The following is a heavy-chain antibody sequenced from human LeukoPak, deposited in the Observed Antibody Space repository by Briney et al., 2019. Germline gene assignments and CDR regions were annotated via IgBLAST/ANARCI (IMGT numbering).Heavy chain of an antibody. J-gene: IGHJ3*02. V-gene: IGHV3-48*01. CDR1: GFTFSDYT. Sequence: GGSLRLSCAASGFTFSDYTMNWVRQAPGKGLEWVSYISSSSSTVYYADSVKGRFTISRDNAKNSLYLQMNSLRAEDTAVYYCARAGPSYYYDSSGYWGAFDIWGQGTMVTVSS. CDR3: ARAGPSYYYDSSGYWGAFDI. D-gene: IGHD3-22*01. CDR2: ISSSSSTV.